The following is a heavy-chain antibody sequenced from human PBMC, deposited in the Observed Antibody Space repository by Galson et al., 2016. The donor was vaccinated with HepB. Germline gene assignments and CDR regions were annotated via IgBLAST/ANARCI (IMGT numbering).Heavy chain of an antibody. J-gene: IGHJ4*02. CDR3: ASELASTYYFDF. Sequence: SVKVSCKASGYTFISFLMHWVRQAPGQGPEWMGDIDPSGGTTHYAQKFQGRVTMTRDTSMSTVYMELSSLRSEDTAVYYCASELASTYYFDFWGQGALVTVSS. CDR1: GYTFISFL. CDR2: IDPSGGTT. V-gene: IGHV1-46*03.